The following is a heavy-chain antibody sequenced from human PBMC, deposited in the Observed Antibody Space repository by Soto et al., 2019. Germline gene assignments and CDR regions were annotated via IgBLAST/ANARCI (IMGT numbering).Heavy chain of an antibody. J-gene: IGHJ6*02. CDR3: ARDYGGVRKYGMDV. CDR1: GYTFTSYD. Sequence: QVQLVQSGAEVKKPGASVKVSCKASGYTFTSYDINWVRQATGQGLEWMGWMNPNSGNTGYAQKFQGRVTMTRNTTISTAYMELGSLRSEGTAVYYCARDYGGVRKYGMDVWGQGTTVTVSS. CDR2: MNPNSGNT. D-gene: IGHD4-17*01. V-gene: IGHV1-8*01.